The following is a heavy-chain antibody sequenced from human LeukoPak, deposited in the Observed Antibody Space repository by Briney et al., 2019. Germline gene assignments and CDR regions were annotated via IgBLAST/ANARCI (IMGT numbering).Heavy chain of an antibody. J-gene: IGHJ4*02. D-gene: IGHD3-9*01. Sequence: GGSLRLSCTVSGFIFSDYAMTWVRQAPGKELESVSVITNSAGTTYYADSVKGRFTISRDNSKNTLFLQMNSLRAEDTAVYYCAKDVRGTWLIDFWGQGTLVTVSS. CDR2: ITNSAGTT. CDR3: AKDVRGTWLIDF. CDR1: GFIFSDYA. V-gene: IGHV3-23*01.